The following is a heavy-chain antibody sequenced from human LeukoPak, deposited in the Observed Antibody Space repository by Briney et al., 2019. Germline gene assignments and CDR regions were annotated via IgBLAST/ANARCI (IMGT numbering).Heavy chain of an antibody. CDR1: GGTFSSYA. V-gene: IGHV1-69*06. J-gene: IGHJ4*02. CDR2: IIPIFGTA. Sequence: ASVKVSCRASGGTFSSYAISWVRQAPGQGLEWMGGIIPIFGTANYAQKFQGRVTITADKSTSTAYMELSSLRSEDTAVYYCARGGLDLVPDSGSYYGYWGQGTLVTVSS. CDR3: ARGGLDLVPDSGSYYGY. D-gene: IGHD1-26*01.